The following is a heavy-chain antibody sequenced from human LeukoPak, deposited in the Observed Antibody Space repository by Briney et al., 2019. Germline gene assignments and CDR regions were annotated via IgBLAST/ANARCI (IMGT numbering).Heavy chain of an antibody. D-gene: IGHD6-13*01. CDR1: GGSVSGYY. Sequence: QASETLSLTCAVYGGSVSGYYWSWIRQTPGKGLEWIGEINHSGSTNYNPPLKSRVTISVDTSKNQFSLKLSSVTAADTAVYYCARRVHSSPLYVKYYYYYMDVWGKGTTVTVSS. J-gene: IGHJ6*03. CDR2: INHSGST. CDR3: ARRVHSSPLYVKYYYYYMDV. V-gene: IGHV4-34*01.